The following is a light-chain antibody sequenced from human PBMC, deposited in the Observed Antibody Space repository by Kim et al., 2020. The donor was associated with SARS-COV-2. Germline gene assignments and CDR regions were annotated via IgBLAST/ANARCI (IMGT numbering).Light chain of an antibody. CDR2: KHH. J-gene: IGLJ1*01. V-gene: IGLV3-1*01. Sequence: GDKRASWYKQNPGQPPVLVIYKHHKRPPGSPERSSASNSGRTAPLTISGTQTMDDADYSCQAWDNGTAVFGTGTKVTVL. CDR3: QAWDNGTAV. CDR1: GDKR.